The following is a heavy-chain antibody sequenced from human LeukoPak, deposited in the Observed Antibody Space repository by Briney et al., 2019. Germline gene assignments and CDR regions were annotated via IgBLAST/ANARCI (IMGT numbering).Heavy chain of an antibody. CDR1: GFTFSSYA. V-gene: IGHV3-23*01. J-gene: IGHJ4*02. CDR2: ISGSGGST. CDR3: ARSNSSAWHNFEY. D-gene: IGHD6-19*01. Sequence: GGSLRLSCAASGFTFSSYAMSWVRQAPGKGLEWVSAISGSGGSTYYADSVKGRFTISRDNSKDTLYLQIDSLRAGDTAVYHCARSNSSAWHNFEYWGQGTPVTVSS.